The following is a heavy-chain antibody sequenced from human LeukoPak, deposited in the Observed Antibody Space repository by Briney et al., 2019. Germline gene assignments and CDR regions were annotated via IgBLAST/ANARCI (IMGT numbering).Heavy chain of an antibody. V-gene: IGHV1-2*06. Sequence: GASVKVSCKASGYTFTGYYMHWVRQAPGQGLEWMGRINPNSGGTNYAQKFQGRVTMTRDTSISTAYMELSRLRSDDTAVYYCASSGYEASLETAYWGQGTLVTASS. J-gene: IGHJ4*02. CDR3: ASSGYEASLETAY. D-gene: IGHD1-1*01. CDR2: INPNSGGT. CDR1: GYTFTGYY.